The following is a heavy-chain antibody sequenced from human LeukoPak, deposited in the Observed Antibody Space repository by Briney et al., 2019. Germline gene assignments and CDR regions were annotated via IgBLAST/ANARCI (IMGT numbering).Heavy chain of an antibody. Sequence: GSLRLSCAASGFPFSSFSMNWVRQAPGKGLEWVSSISSSSSYIYYADSVKGRFTISRDNAKNSLYLQMNSLRAEDTAVYYCARDPGTIWSDYWGQGTLVTVSS. CDR1: GFPFSSFS. J-gene: IGHJ4*02. D-gene: IGHD3-10*01. CDR2: ISSSSSYI. V-gene: IGHV3-21*01. CDR3: ARDPGTIWSDY.